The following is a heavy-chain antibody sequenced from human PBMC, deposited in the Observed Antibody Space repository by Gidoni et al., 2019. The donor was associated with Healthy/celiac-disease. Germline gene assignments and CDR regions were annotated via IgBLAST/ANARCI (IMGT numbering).Heavy chain of an antibody. CDR1: GFTSSSYG. Sequence: QVQLVESGGGVVQPGRSLRLSCAASGFTSSSYGMHWVRQAPGKGLEWVAVISYDGSNKYYADSVKGRFTISRDNSKNTLYLQMNSLRAEDTAVYYCPKDRNYYDSSGYYWWGAFDIWGQGTMVTVSS. CDR3: PKDRNYYDSSGYYWWGAFDI. V-gene: IGHV3-30*18. D-gene: IGHD3-22*01. CDR2: ISYDGSNK. J-gene: IGHJ3*02.